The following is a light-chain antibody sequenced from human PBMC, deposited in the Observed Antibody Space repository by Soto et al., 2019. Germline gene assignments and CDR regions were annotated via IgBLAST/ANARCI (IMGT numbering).Light chain of an antibody. CDR3: QQRSNWPLT. CDR2: DAS. V-gene: IGKV3-11*01. Sequence: EIVLTQSPGTLSLSPGERATLSCGASQSVSSYLAWYQQKPGQAPRLLIYDASNRATGIPARFSGSGSGTDFTLTISSLEPEDFAVYYCQQRSNWPLTFGGGTTGDIK. J-gene: IGKJ4*01. CDR1: QSVSSY.